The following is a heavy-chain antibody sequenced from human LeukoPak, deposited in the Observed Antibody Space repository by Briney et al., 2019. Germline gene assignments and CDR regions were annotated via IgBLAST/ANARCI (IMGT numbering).Heavy chain of an antibody. J-gene: IGHJ6*03. CDR2: ISGSGGST. D-gene: IGHD3-16*02. CDR3: AKDIAPYYYYYYMDV. Sequence: GGSLRLSCAASGFIFSKYAMSWVRQAPGKGLEWVSSISGSGGSTYYADSVKGRFTISRDNSKNTLHLQMNSLRAEDTALYYCAKDIAPYYYYYYMDVWGKGTTVTISS. V-gene: IGHV3-23*01. CDR1: GFIFSKYA.